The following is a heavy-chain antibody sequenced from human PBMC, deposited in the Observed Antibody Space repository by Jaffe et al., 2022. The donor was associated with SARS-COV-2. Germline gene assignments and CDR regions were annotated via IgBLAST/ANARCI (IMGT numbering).Heavy chain of an antibody. J-gene: IGHJ4*02. CDR3: AREIAVARGAFDY. D-gene: IGHD6-19*01. Sequence: QVQLQQWGAGLLKPSETLSLTCAVYGGSFSGYYWSWIRQPPGKGLEWIGEINHSGSTNYNPSLKSRVTISVDTSKNQFSLKLSSVTAADTAVYYCAREIAVARGAFDYWGQGTLVTVSS. CDR2: INHSGST. V-gene: IGHV4-34*01. CDR1: GGSFSGYY.